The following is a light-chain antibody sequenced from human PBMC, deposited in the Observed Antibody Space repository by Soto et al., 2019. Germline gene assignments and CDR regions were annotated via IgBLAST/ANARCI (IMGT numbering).Light chain of an antibody. CDR2: RTS. CDR1: QSISSTF. Sequence: EIVLTQSPGTLSLSPGERATLSCRASQSISSTFLAWYQQKPGQAPRLLISRTSSRATGIPDRFSGSGSGTDFTLTIHGLEPEDFAVYYCQQYHDTGTFGQGTKVEVK. J-gene: IGKJ1*01. V-gene: IGKV3-20*01. CDR3: QQYHDTGT.